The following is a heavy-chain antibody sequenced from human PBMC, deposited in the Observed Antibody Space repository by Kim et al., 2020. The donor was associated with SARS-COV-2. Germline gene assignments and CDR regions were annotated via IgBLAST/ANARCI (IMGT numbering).Heavy chain of an antibody. V-gene: IGHV3-30*07. D-gene: IGHD2-2*01. CDR3: ARDRVPAAIYYYYGMDV. Sequence: GKGRFTTARDNSTNTLYLQMTSLRAEDTAVYYCARDRVPAAIYYYYGMDVWGQGTTVTVSS. J-gene: IGHJ6*02.